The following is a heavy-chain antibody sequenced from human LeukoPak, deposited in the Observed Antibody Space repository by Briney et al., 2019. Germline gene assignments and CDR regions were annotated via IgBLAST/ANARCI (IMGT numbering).Heavy chain of an antibody. Sequence: QPGRSLRLSCAASGFTFDDYAMHWVRQAPGKGLEWVSGISWNSGSIGYADSVKGRFTISRDNAKNSLYLQMNSLRAEDTALYYCAKDKRRYSADAFDIWGQGTMVTVSS. D-gene: IGHD1-14*01. V-gene: IGHV3-9*01. CDR2: ISWNSGSI. J-gene: IGHJ3*02. CDR3: AKDKRRYSADAFDI. CDR1: GFTFDDYA.